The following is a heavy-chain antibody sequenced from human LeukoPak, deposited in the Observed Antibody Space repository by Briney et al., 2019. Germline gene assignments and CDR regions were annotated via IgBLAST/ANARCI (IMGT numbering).Heavy chain of an antibody. V-gene: IGHV4-39*07. D-gene: IGHD3-16*01. CDR3: ARDHYYDGRGRFDP. CDR2: VYFDGGT. CDR1: GGSVTSGTYH. Sequence: PSETLSLTCSVSGGSVTSGTYHWGWIRQPPGKGLEWIGSVYFDGGTHYEPSLQSRVTISVDTSKNQFSLRLSSVTAADTALYYCARDHYYDGRGRFDPWGQGTLVTVSS. J-gene: IGHJ5*02.